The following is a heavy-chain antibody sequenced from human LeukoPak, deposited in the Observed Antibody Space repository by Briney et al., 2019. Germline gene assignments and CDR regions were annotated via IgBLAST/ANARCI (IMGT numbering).Heavy chain of an antibody. Sequence: SQTLSLTCAISGDSVSSNSAAWNWIRQSPSRGLEWLGRTYYRSKWYNDYAVSVKSRITINPDTSKNQFSLQLNSVTPEDTAVYYCARDLTGSGYVRGELLRLGTWFDPWGQGTLVTVSS. D-gene: IGHD5-12*01. CDR2: TYYRSKWYN. J-gene: IGHJ5*02. CDR1: GDSVSSNSAA. V-gene: IGHV6-1*01. CDR3: ARDLTGSGYVRGELLRLGTWFDP.